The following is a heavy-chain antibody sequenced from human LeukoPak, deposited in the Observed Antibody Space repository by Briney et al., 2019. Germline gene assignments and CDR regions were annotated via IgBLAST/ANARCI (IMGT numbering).Heavy chain of an antibody. CDR3: ARELITKADAFDI. CDR1: GGSISSSSYS. V-gene: IGHV4-39*07. D-gene: IGHD1-20*01. Sequence: PSETLSLTCTVSGGSISSSSYSWGWIRQPPGKGLEWIGSVYYSGSTYYNPSLKSRVTISVDTSKNQLSLKLTSVTAADTAVYYCARELITKADAFDIWGQGTMVTVSS. J-gene: IGHJ3*02. CDR2: VYYSGST.